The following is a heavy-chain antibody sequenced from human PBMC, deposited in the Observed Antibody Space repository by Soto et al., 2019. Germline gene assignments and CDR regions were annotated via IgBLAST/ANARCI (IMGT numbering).Heavy chain of an antibody. CDR1: GYTFTSYG. Sequence: KVSCTASGYTFTSYGISWVRQAPGQGLEWMGRIDPSDSYTNYSPSFQGHVTISADKSISTAYLQWSSLKASDTAMYYCASHSDFDYWGQGTLVTVSS. CDR2: IDPSDSYT. D-gene: IGHD1-26*01. CDR3: ASHSDFDY. V-gene: IGHV5-10-1*01. J-gene: IGHJ4*02.